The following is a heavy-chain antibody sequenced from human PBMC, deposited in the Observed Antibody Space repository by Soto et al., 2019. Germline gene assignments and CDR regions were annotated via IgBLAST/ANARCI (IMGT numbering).Heavy chain of an antibody. CDR3: ARRPDEIAAAGDLYYYYGMDV. Sequence: GASVKVSCKASGYTFTSYGISWVRQAPGQGLEWMGWISAYNGNTNYAQKLQGRVTMTTDTSTSTAYMELRSLSSDDAAVYYCARRPDEIAAAGDLYYYYGMDVWG. D-gene: IGHD6-13*01. J-gene: IGHJ6*02. CDR2: ISAYNGNT. CDR1: GYTFTSYG. V-gene: IGHV1-18*04.